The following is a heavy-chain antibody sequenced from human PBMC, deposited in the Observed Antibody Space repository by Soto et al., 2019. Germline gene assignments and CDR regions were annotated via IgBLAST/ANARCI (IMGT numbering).Heavy chain of an antibody. D-gene: IGHD2-21*01. CDR2: IIPIFGTA. J-gene: IGHJ5*02. CDR1: GGTFSSYA. V-gene: IGHV1-69*06. CDR3: ASSYSAGGPNWFDP. Sequence: QVQLVQSGAEVKKPGSSVKVSCKASGGTFSSYAISWVRQAPGQGLEWMGGIIPIFGTANYAQKFQGRVTITADKSTSTAYMELSSLRSDDTAVYYCASSYSAGGPNWFDPWGQGTLVTVSS.